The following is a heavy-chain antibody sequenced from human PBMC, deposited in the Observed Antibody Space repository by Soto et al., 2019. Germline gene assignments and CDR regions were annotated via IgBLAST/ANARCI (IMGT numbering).Heavy chain of an antibody. V-gene: IGHV5-51*01. D-gene: IGHD3-10*01. J-gene: IGHJ4*02. Sequence: GESLKISCKGSGYNFINYWIGWVRQMPGKGLEWMGIIHPGDSDSRYSPSFQGQVTFSVDKSISAAYLQWSSLKASDSAMYYCARRHFYGSASYYYFDYWGQGTQVTVSS. CDR3: ARRHFYGSASYYYFDY. CDR1: GYNFINYW. CDR2: IHPGDSDS.